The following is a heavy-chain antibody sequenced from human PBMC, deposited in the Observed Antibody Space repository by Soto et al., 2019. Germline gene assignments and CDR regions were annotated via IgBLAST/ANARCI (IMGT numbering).Heavy chain of an antibody. CDR1: GYTFTSYG. Sequence: GYTFTSYGISWVRQAPGQGLEWMGWISAYNGNTKYAQKLQGRVTMTTDTSTSTAYMELRSLRSDDTAVYYCARDLGGQIVDYWGQGTLVTVSS. D-gene: IGHD1-26*01. V-gene: IGHV1-18*01. CDR2: ISAYNGNT. CDR3: ARDLGGQIVDY. J-gene: IGHJ4*02.